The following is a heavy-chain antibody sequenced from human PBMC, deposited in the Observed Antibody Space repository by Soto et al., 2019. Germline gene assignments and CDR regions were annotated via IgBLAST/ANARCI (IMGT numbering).Heavy chain of an antibody. CDR1: GLTLASYG. D-gene: IGHD2-21*01. CDR3: AQRSVANYYYGLDV. J-gene: IGHJ6*02. CDR2: ISNSGGNT. V-gene: IGHV3-23*01. Sequence: EVQLLESGGGLVQPGGSLRLSCAASGLTLASYGMSWVRQAPGKGLEWVSGISNSGGNTYHADSVKGRFTISRDNSKNTMYLQMNSLRAEDTAVYYCAQRSVANYYYGLDVWGPGTTVTVSS.